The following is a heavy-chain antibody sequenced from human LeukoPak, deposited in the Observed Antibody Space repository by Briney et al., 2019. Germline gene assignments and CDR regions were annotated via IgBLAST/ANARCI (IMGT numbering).Heavy chain of an antibody. V-gene: IGHV1-69*13. CDR1: GGTFSSYA. CDR2: IIPIFGTA. J-gene: IGHJ4*02. Sequence: ASVKVSCKASGGTFSSYAISWVRQAPGQGLEWMGGIIPIFGTANYAQKFQGRVTITADESTSTAYMELSSLRSEDTAVYYCARQRTTVDPFDYWGQGTLVTVSS. CDR3: ARQRTTVDPFDY. D-gene: IGHD4-23*01.